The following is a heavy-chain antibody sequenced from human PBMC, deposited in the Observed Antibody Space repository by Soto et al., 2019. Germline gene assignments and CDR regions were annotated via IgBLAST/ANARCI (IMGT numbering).Heavy chain of an antibody. CDR2: ISSSSSTI. J-gene: IGHJ5*02. D-gene: IGHD1-26*01. V-gene: IGHV3-48*02. CDR1: GFTFSSYS. CDR3: ASEGGNLTWFDP. Sequence: GGSLRLFCAASGFTFSSYSMNWVRQAPGKGLEWVSYISSSSSTIYYADSVKGRFTISRDNANNSLYLQMNSLRDEDTAVHYCASEGGNLTWFDPWGQGTLVTVSS.